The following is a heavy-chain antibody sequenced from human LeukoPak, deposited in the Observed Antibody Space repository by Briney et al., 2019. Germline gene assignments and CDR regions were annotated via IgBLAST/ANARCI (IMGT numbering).Heavy chain of an antibody. Sequence: GGSLRLSCAASGFTFSSYEMNWVRQAPGKGLEWVSYISSSGSTIYYADSVKGRFTISRDNAKNSLYLQMNSLRAEDTAVYYCARDAHYYDYVWGSYYNPFDYWGQGTLVTVSS. J-gene: IGHJ4*02. V-gene: IGHV3-48*03. D-gene: IGHD3-16*01. CDR3: ARDAHYYDYVWGSYYNPFDY. CDR1: GFTFSSYE. CDR2: ISSSGSTI.